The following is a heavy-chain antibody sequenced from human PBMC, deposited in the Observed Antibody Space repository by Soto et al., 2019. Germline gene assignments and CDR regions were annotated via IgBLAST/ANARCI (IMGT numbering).Heavy chain of an antibody. V-gene: IGHV3-21*01. J-gene: IGHJ6*02. CDR3: ARDPTDYDSSGYYNTYGMDV. CDR1: GFTFSSYS. Sequence: GGSLRLSCAASGFTFSSYSMNWVRQAPGKGLEWVSSISSSSSYIYYADSVKGRFTISRDNAKNSLYLQMNSLRAEDTAVYYCARDPTDYDSSGYYNTYGMDVWGQGTTVTVSS. D-gene: IGHD3-22*01. CDR2: ISSSSSYI.